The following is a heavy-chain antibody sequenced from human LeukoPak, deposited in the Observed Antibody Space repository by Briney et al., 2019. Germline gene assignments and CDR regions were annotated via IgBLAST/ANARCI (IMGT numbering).Heavy chain of an antibody. CDR2: IYDSGST. CDR3: ATHIAAAAINWFDP. Sequence: PSETLSLTCTVSGGSISSYYWSWIRQPPGKGLEWIGFIYDSGSTNYNPSLKSRVTISVDTSKNQFSLKLSSVTAADTAVYYCATHIAAAAINWFDPWGQGTLVTVSS. D-gene: IGHD6-13*01. CDR1: GGSISSYY. J-gene: IGHJ5*02. V-gene: IGHV4-59*12.